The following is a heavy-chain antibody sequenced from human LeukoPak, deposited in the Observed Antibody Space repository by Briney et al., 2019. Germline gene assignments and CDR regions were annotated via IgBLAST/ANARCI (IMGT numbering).Heavy chain of an antibody. J-gene: IGHJ4*02. CDR3: ARDLGAIFGDH. CDR2: IWYDGSNK. D-gene: IGHD3-3*01. V-gene: IGHV3-33*01. CDR1: GFTFSSYG. Sequence: GGSLRLSCAASGFTFSSYGMHWVRQAPGKGLEWVAVIWYDGSNKYYAGSVKGRFTISRDNSKNTLYLQMNSLRAEDTAVYYCARDLGAIFGDHWGQGTLVTVSS.